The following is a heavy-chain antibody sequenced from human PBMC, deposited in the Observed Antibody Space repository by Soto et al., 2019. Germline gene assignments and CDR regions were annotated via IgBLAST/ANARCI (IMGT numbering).Heavy chain of an antibody. CDR1: GFSFSSFT. CDR3: ARETGSYNWNDGLMDV. V-gene: IGHV3-21*01. J-gene: IGHJ6*02. D-gene: IGHD1-20*01. Sequence: EVQLVESGGGLVKPGGSLRLSCAASGFSFSSFTMNWVRKAPGKGLEWVSSIDTSSTYMYYADSVTGRFTISRDNAKKSVYLQMNSLRAEDTAVYYCARETGSYNWNDGLMDVWGHGTTVTVSS. CDR2: IDTSSTYM.